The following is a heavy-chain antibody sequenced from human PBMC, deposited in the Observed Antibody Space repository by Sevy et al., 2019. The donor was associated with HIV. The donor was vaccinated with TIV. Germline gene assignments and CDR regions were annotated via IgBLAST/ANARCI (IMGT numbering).Heavy chain of an antibody. CDR1: GGSFSDYS. J-gene: IGHJ4*02. CDR2: INHSGST. D-gene: IGHD3-22*01. V-gene: IGHV4-34*01. Sequence: SKTLSLTCAVYGGSFSDYSWSWIRQPPGKGLEWIGEINHSGSTNYNPSLKSRVTISVDTSKNQFSLKLGSVTAADTAVYYCARWRGTRITMIVVVVTGYFDYWGQGTLVTVSS. CDR3: ARWRGTRITMIVVVVTGYFDY.